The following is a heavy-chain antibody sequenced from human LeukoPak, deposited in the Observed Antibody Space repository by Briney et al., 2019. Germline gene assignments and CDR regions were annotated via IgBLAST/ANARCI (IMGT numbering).Heavy chain of an antibody. Sequence: SETLSLTCTVSGGSISSYYWSWIRQPPGKGLEWIGYIYYSGSTNYNPSLKSRVTISVDTSKNQFSLKLSSVTAADTAVYYCARWSGYYNDSSGSDDAFDIWGQGTMVTVSS. D-gene: IGHD3-22*01. CDR1: GGSISSYY. V-gene: IGHV4-59*01. CDR2: IYYSGST. J-gene: IGHJ3*02. CDR3: ARWSGYYNDSSGSDDAFDI.